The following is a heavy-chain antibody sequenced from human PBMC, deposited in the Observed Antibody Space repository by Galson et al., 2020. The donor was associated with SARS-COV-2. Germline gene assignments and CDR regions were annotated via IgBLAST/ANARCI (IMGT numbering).Heavy chain of an antibody. CDR2: IGTAGDT. J-gene: IGHJ6*03. CDR3: ARGSQIRHAGSSTSQHFYYYYYMDV. CDR1: GFTLSSYD. Sequence: GESLKISCAASGFTLSSYDMHWVRQATGKGLEWVSAIGTAGDTYYPGSVKGRFTISRKNAKNSLYLQMNSLRAGDTAVYYCARGSQIRHAGSSTSQHFYYYYYMDVWGKGTTVTVSS. D-gene: IGHD2-2*01. V-gene: IGHV3-13*01.